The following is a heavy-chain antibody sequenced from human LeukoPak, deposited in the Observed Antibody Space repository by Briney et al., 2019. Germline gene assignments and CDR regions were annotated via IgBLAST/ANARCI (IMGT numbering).Heavy chain of an antibody. Sequence: PGGTLRLSCAASGFTFSSYGMSWVRQAPGKGLEWVSAISGSGGSTYYADSVKGRFTISRDNAKNSLYLQMNSLRAEDTAVYYCAREREPPLGGYFDYWGQGTLVTVSS. CDR3: AREREPPLGGYFDY. CDR1: GFTFSSYG. V-gene: IGHV3-23*01. D-gene: IGHD1-26*01. J-gene: IGHJ4*02. CDR2: ISGSGGST.